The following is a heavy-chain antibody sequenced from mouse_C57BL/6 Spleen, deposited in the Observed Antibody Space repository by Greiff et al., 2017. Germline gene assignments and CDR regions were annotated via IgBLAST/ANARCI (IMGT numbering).Heavy chain of an antibody. CDR3: ARGGDYYGSSYSLDY. D-gene: IGHD1-1*01. V-gene: IGHV1-22*01. CDR2: INPNNGGT. CDR1: GYTFTDYN. Sequence: VQLQQSGPELVKPGASVKMSCKASGYTFTDYNMHWVKQSHGKSLEWIGYINPNNGGTSYNQKFKGKATLTVNKSSSTAYMELRSLTSEDAAVYYCARGGDYYGSSYSLDYWGQGTTLTVSS. J-gene: IGHJ2*01.